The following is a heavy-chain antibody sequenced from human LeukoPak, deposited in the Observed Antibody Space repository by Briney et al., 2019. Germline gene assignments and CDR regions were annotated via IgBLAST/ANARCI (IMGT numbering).Heavy chain of an antibody. V-gene: IGHV3-23*01. CDR2: ISGSGGST. CDR1: GLTFSSYA. D-gene: IGHD1-26*01. CDR3: AKDSKIVGPTFRSYHYMDV. J-gene: IGHJ6*03. Sequence: GGSLRLSSAASGLTFSSYAMSWVRQAPGRGLEWVSGISGSGGSTYYADSVKGRFTISRDNSKKTLYLQMNSLRAEDTAVYYCAKDSKIVGPTFRSYHYMDVWGKGTTVTVSS.